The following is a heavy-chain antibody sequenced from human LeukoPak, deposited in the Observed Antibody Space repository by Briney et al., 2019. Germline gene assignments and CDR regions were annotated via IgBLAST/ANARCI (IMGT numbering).Heavy chain of an antibody. D-gene: IGHD2-2*01. CDR2: ISGSGSST. V-gene: IGHV3-23*01. CDR3: ATGGGSIVVPATTGSGYLDY. CDR1: GFTFSSYA. Sequence: GGSLRLSCAASGFTFSSYAMSWVRQAPGKGLEWVSGISGSGSSTYYADSVKGRFTISRDNSKNTLYLQMNNLRAEDTAVYYCATGGGSIVVPATTGSGYLDYWGQGTLVTVSS. J-gene: IGHJ4*02.